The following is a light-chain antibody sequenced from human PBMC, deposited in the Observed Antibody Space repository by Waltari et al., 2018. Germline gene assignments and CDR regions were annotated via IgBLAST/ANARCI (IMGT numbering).Light chain of an antibody. CDR2: GNN. Sequence: GNQHLPGIPPQLRVYGNNNRPSGVPDRFSASKSATSASLAITGLEAEDEADYYCQSYDITLNAVVFGAGTKVTVL. CDR3: QSYDITLNAVV. V-gene: IGLV1-40*01. J-gene: IGLJ2*01.